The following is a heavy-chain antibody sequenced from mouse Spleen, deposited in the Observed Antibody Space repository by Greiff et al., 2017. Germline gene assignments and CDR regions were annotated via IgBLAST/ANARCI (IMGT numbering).Heavy chain of an antibody. CDR3: ARSEYGNLDY. J-gene: IGHJ4*01. CDR2: IDPSDSYT. Sequence: VQLQQPGAELVTPGASVKLSCKASGYTFTSYWMQWVKQRPGQGLEWIGEIDPSDSYTNYNQKFKGKATLTVDTSSSTAYMQLSRLTSEESAVYYCARSEYGNLDYWGQGTSVTVSS. D-gene: IGHD2-10*02. CDR1: GYTFTSYW. V-gene: IGHV1-50*01.